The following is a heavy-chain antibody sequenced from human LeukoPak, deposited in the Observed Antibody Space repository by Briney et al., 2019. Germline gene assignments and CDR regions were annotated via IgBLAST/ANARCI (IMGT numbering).Heavy chain of an antibody. CDR1: EFTLSSYW. D-gene: IGHD5-12*01. J-gene: IGHJ4*02. V-gene: IGHV3-74*01. CDR2: INPDGGIT. CDR3: AKDFTGYSDI. Sequence: GGSLRLSCVDSEFTLSSYWVHWVRQPPGKGLVWVARINPDGGITNYADSVRGRFTISRDNAKNTLYLQMNSQRAEDTAVYYCAKDFTGYSDIWGRGTLVTVSS.